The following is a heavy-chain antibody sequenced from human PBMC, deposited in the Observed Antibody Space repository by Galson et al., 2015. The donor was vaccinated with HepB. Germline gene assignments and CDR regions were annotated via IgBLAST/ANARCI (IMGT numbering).Heavy chain of an antibody. CDR3: AREGDGYNSPWFDP. Sequence: SVKVSCKASGGTFSSYAISWVRQAPGQGLEWMGGIIPIFGTANYAQKFQGRVTITADESTSTAYMELSSLRSEDTAAYYCAREGDGYNSPWFDPWGQGTLVTVSS. D-gene: IGHD5-24*01. V-gene: IGHV1-69*13. CDR1: GGTFSSYA. J-gene: IGHJ5*02. CDR2: IIPIFGTA.